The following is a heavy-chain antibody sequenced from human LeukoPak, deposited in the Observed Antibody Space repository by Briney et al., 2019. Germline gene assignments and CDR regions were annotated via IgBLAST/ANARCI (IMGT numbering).Heavy chain of an antibody. CDR2: IYYSGSA. D-gene: IGHD3-3*01. CDR1: GGSISTSSYY. Sequence: SETLSLTCTVSGGSISTSSYYWGWIRQPPGKGLEWIGSIYYSGSAYYNPSLESRVTISVDTSKNQFSLRLTSVTAADTAVYYCARDPLKGYDVIHLWGQGTLVTVSS. V-gene: IGHV4-39*07. J-gene: IGHJ1*01. CDR3: ARDPLKGYDVIHL.